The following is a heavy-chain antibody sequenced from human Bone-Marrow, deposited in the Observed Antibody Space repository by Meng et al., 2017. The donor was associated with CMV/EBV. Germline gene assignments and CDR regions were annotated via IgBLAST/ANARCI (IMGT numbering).Heavy chain of an antibody. Sequence: SETLSLTCTVSGGSISSSSYYWGWIRQPPGKGLEWIGSIYYSGSTYYNPSLKSRVTISVDTSKNQFSLKLSSVTAADKAVYYCARTGYYKERWFDPWGQGTLVTVSS. V-gene: IGHV4-39*07. CDR1: GGSISSSSYY. CDR2: IYYSGST. D-gene: IGHD3-9*01. CDR3: ARTGYYKERWFDP. J-gene: IGHJ5*02.